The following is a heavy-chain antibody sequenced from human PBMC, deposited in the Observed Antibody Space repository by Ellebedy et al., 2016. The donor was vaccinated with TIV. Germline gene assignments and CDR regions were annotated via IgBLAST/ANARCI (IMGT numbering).Heavy chain of an antibody. V-gene: IGHV3-66*02. CDR1: GFTVGSNY. J-gene: IGHJ3*02. CDR2: IYSGGST. D-gene: IGHD7-27*01. CDR3: ARAMRAGWGAFDI. Sequence: GESLKISCAASGFTVGSNYMSWVRQAPGKGLEWVSVIYSGGSTYYADSVKGRFTISRDNSKNTLYLQMNGLRAEDTAVYYCARAMRAGWGAFDIWGQGTMVTVSS.